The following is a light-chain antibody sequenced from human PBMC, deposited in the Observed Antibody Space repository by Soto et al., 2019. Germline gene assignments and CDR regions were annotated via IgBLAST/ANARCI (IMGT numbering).Light chain of an antibody. J-gene: IGKJ1*01. CDR1: QSISSW. CDR3: QQYNSYPWT. CDR2: KAS. Sequence: DIQMTQSPSTLSASVGDRVTITCRASQSISSWSAWYQQKPGKAPKLLIYKASSLESGVPSRFSGSGSETELTLTISSLQPDDFATYYCQQYNSYPWTFGQGTKVEIK. V-gene: IGKV1-5*03.